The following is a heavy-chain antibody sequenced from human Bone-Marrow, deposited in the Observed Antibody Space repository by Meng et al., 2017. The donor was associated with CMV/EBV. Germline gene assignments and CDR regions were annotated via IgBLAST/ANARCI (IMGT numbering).Heavy chain of an antibody. D-gene: IGHD3-3*01. J-gene: IGHJ5*02. CDR1: GFTFSSYW. CDR3: ARDSSRYDFWSGPNWFDP. V-gene: IGHV3-7*01. Sequence: GESLKISCAASGFTFSSYWMSWVRQAPGKGLEWVANIKQDGSEKYYVDSVKGRFTISRDNAKNSLYLQMNSLRAEDTAVYYCARDSSRYDFWSGPNWFDPWGQGPLVTFYS. CDR2: IKQDGSEK.